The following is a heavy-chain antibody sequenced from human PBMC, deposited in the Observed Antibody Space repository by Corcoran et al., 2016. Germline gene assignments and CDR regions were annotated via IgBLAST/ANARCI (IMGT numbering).Heavy chain of an antibody. V-gene: IGHV3-53*01. Sequence: EVQLVESGGGLIHPGGSLRLSCAASGFTVSSDYMGWVRQAPGKGLDWVSVMYMGGTTFYADSVKGRFTISRDNSKNTLYLQMTSLTAEDTAIYYCARAPKGGIGYYYDWGQGTLVTVSS. CDR2: MYMGGTT. D-gene: IGHD3-22*01. CDR3: ARAPKGGIGYYYD. CDR1: GFTVSSDY. J-gene: IGHJ4*02.